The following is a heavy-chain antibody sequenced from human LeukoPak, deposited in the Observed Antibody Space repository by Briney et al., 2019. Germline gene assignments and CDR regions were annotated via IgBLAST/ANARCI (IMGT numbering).Heavy chain of an antibody. J-gene: IGHJ4*02. CDR1: GFTFSSYG. CDR3: AKGPGGYSSGWYFDY. V-gene: IGHV3-30*02. Sequence: QPGGSLRLSCAASGFTFSSYGMHWVRQAPGKGLEWVAFIRYDGSNKYYADPVKGRFTISRDNSKNTLYLQMNSPRAEDTAVYYCAKGPGGYSSGWYFDYWGQGTLVTVSS. CDR2: IRYDGSNK. D-gene: IGHD6-19*01.